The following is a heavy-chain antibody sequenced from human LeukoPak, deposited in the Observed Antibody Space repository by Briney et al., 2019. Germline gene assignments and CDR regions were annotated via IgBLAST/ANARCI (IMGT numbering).Heavy chain of an antibody. CDR1: GGSISSSSYY. Sequence: SETLSLTCTVSGGSISSSSYYWGWIRQPPGKGLEWIGSIYYSGSTYYNPSLKSRVTISVDTSKNQFSLKLSSVTAADTAVYYCARLIAWFDPRGQGTLVTVSS. V-gene: IGHV4-39*01. D-gene: IGHD3-16*02. J-gene: IGHJ5*02. CDR2: IYYSGST. CDR3: ARLIAWFDP.